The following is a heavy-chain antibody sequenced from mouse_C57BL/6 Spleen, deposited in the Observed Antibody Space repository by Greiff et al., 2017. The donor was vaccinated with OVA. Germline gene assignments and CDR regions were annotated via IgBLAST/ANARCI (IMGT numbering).Heavy chain of an antibody. CDR3: TRWYYGSSYAWFAY. Sequence: LQESGAELVRPGASVTLSCKASGYTFTDYEMHWVKQTPVHGLEWIGAIDPETGGTAYNQKFKGKAILTADKSSSTAYMELRSLTSEDSAVYYCTRWYYGSSYAWFAYWGQGTLVTVSA. CDR1: GYTFTDYE. V-gene: IGHV1-15*01. CDR2: IDPETGGT. J-gene: IGHJ3*01. D-gene: IGHD1-1*01.